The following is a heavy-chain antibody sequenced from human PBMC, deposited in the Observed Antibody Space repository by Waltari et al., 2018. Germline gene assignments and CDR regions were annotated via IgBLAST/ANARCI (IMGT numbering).Heavy chain of an antibody. V-gene: IGHV3-48*01. J-gene: IGHJ3*02. CDR1: GFTFSSYS. CDR3: ARTNRASPFDI. CDR2: ISSSSSTI. Sequence: EVQLVESGGGLVQPGGSLRLSCAASGFTFSSYSMNWVRQAPGKGLEWVSYISSSSSTIDYADSVKGRFTISRDNAKNSLYLQMNSLRAEDTAVYYCARTNRASPFDIWGQGTMVTVSS.